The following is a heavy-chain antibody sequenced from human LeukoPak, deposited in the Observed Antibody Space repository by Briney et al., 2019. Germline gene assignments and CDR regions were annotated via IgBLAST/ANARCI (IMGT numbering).Heavy chain of an antibody. CDR3: ARAARGSSYYYDSSGYYYGHYYYYGMDV. Sequence: GGSLRLSCAASGFTFSSYAMQWVRQAPGKGLEWVAVISYDGSNKYYADSVKGRFTISRDNSKNTLYLQMNSLRAEDTAVYYCARAARGSSYYYDSSGYYYGHYYYYGMDVWGQGTTVTVSS. CDR2: ISYDGSNK. CDR1: GFTFSSYA. J-gene: IGHJ6*02. D-gene: IGHD3-22*01. V-gene: IGHV3-30-3*01.